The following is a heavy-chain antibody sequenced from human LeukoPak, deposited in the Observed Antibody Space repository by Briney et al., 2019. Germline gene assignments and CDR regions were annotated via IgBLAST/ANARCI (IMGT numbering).Heavy chain of an antibody. CDR2: IRTDGSNK. D-gene: IGHD2-2*01. CDR3: AKEAHIVVVPAALDI. CDR1: GFTFSSNG. Sequence: GGSLRLSCAASGFTFSSNGMHWVRPAPGKGLEWVAFIRTDGSNKYYADSVKGRFTISRDNSKNTLYLQMNSLRAEDTAVYYCAKEAHIVVVPAALDIWGQGTMVTVSS. V-gene: IGHV3-30*02. J-gene: IGHJ3*02.